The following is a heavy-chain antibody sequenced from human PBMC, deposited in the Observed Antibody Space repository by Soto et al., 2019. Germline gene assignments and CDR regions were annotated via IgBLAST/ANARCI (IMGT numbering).Heavy chain of an antibody. Sequence: PSETLSLTCTVSGGSISSYYWSWIRQPPGKGLEWIGYIYYSGSTNYNPSLKSRVTISVDTSKNQFSLKLSSVTAADTAVYYCATSTVTTLDYWGQGTLVTVSS. J-gene: IGHJ4*02. D-gene: IGHD4-4*01. V-gene: IGHV4-59*08. CDR1: GGSISSYY. CDR3: ATSTVTTLDY. CDR2: IYYSGST.